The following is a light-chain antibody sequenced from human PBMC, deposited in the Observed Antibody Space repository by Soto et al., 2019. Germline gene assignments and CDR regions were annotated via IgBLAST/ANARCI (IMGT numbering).Light chain of an antibody. Sequence: QSVLTQPPSASGSPGQSVTISCTGTSSDVGGYNYVSWYQQHPGKAPKLMIYEVSERPSGVPDRFSGSKSSNTASLTVSGLQDEDEPDSYCSSYEGRNNFVFGTGTKVTV. J-gene: IGLJ1*01. CDR3: SSYEGRNNFV. V-gene: IGLV2-8*01. CDR1: SSDVGGYNY. CDR2: EVS.